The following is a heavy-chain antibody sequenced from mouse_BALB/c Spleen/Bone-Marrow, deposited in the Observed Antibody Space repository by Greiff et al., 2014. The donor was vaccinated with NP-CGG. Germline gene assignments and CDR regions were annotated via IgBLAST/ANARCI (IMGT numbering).Heavy chain of an antibody. V-gene: IGHV2-6-7*01. Sequence: QVHVKQSGPGLVAPSQSLSITCTVSGFSLTGYGVNWVRQPPGKGLEWLGMIWGDGSTDYNSALKSRLSISKDNSKSQVSLKMNSLQTDDTARYYCARGEDYDDYYAMDYWGQGTSVTVSS. J-gene: IGHJ4*01. CDR2: IWGDGST. D-gene: IGHD2-4*01. CDR3: ARGEDYDDYYAMDY. CDR1: GFSLTGYG.